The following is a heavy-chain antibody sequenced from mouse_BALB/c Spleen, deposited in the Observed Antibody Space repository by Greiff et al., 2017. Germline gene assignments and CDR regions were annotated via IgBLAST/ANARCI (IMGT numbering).Heavy chain of an antibody. CDR3: TRGIWLREMDY. CDR1: GYTFTSYW. V-gene: IGHV1S22*01. CDR2: IYPGSGST. D-gene: IGHD2-2*01. J-gene: IGHJ4*01. Sequence: LQQPGSELVRPGASVKLSCKASGYTFTSYWMHWVKQRHGQGLEWIGNIYPGSGSTNYDEKFKSKGTLTVDTSSSTAYMHLSSLTSEDSAVYYCTRGIWLREMDYWGQGTSVTVSS.